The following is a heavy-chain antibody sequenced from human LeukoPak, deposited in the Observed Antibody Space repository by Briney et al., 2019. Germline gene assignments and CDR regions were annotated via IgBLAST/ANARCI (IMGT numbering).Heavy chain of an antibody. Sequence: GESLKISCKGFGYTFANYWIGWVRQMPGRGLEWMGIIHPGDSLTGYSPSLEGHVTISADKSINTAYLQWRSLKASDTAMYYCAKIDYYAGGYWGQGTLVTVSS. D-gene: IGHD3-16*01. CDR3: AKIDYYAGGY. V-gene: IGHV5-51*01. CDR2: IHPGDSLT. CDR1: GYTFANYW. J-gene: IGHJ4*02.